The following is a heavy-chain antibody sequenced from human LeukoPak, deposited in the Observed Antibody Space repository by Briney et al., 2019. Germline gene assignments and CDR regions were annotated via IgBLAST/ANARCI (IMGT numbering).Heavy chain of an antibody. CDR2: INSDGSST. V-gene: IGHV3-74*01. D-gene: IGHD2-2*01. CDR1: GFTFSSYW. J-gene: IGHJ6*02. CDR3: AREKYQLLLNYYGMDV. Sequence: GGSLRLSCAASGFTFSSYWMHWVRQAPGKGLVWVSRINSDGSSTSYADSVKGRFTISRDNAKNTLYLQMNSLRAEDTAVYYCAREKYQLLLNYYGMDVWGQGTTVTVSS.